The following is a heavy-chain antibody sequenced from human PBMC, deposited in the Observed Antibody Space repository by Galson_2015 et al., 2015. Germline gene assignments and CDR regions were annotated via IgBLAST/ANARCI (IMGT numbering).Heavy chain of an antibody. V-gene: IGHV3-11*01. CDR1: GFTFSDYY. CDR2: ISSSGSTI. Sequence: SLRLSCAASGFTFSDYYMSWVRQAPGKGLEWVSYISSSGSTIYYADSVKGRFTISRDHAKNSLYLQMNSQRAEDTAVYYCARAAFGVDAFDIWGQGTMVTVSS. J-gene: IGHJ3*02. CDR3: ARAAFGVDAFDI. D-gene: IGHD3-3*01.